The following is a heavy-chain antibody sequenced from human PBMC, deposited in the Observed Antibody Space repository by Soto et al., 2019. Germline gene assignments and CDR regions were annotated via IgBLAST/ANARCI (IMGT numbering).Heavy chain of an antibody. D-gene: IGHD6-13*01. Sequence: SETLSLTCTVSGDSIRSSYWTWIRQAPGRGLEWIGDIYHTGTTNYNPSLKSRVSISVDTSKNQFSLRLRSVTAADTAIYFCAKISAGSTDETMFTVFDHWGQGTLVTAPQ. CDR1: GDSIRSSY. CDR3: AKISAGSTDETMFTVFDH. J-gene: IGHJ4*02. CDR2: IYHTGTT. V-gene: IGHV4-59*03.